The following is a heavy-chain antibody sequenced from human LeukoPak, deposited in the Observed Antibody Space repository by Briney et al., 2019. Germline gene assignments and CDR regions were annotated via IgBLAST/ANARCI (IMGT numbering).Heavy chain of an antibody. V-gene: IGHV3-48*03. CDR3: ARVGFDCSSTSCYEYYFDY. D-gene: IGHD2-2*01. CDR2: ISSSGSTI. CDR1: GFTFSSYE. Sequence: SGGSLRLSCAASGFTFSSYEMNWVRQAAGKGLEWVSYISSSGSTIYYADSVKGRFTISRDNAKNSLYLQMNSLTAEDTAVYYCARVGFDCSSTSCYEYYFDYWGQGNLITVSS. J-gene: IGHJ4*02.